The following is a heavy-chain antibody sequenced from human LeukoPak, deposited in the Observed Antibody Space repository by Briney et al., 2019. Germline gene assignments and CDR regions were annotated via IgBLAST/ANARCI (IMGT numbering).Heavy chain of an antibody. D-gene: IGHD1-1*01. V-gene: IGHV3-74*01. J-gene: IGHJ3*02. CDR2: INSDGSST. CDR3: ARGNAHAFDI. CDR1: GFTFSNYR. Sequence: GGSLRLSCVASGFTFSNYRMHWVRQAPGKGLVWVSRINSDGSSTTSADSVKGRFTVSRDNAENTLFLQMNSLRADDTAVYFCARGNAHAFDIWGQGTMVTVSS.